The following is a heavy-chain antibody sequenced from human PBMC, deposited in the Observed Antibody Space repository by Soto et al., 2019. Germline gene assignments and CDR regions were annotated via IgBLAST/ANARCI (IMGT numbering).Heavy chain of an antibody. Sequence: EVQLVESGGGLVQPGGSLSASCAASGFTFSSYSMNWVRQAPGKGLEWVAYISSSSSTIYYADSVKGRFSISRDNAKNSLYLQMNSLRADDTAVYYCASRSGYPPWGQGTLGTVSS. D-gene: IGHD5-12*01. CDR1: GFTFSSYS. J-gene: IGHJ5*02. CDR2: ISSSSSTI. CDR3: ASRSGYPP. V-gene: IGHV3-48*01.